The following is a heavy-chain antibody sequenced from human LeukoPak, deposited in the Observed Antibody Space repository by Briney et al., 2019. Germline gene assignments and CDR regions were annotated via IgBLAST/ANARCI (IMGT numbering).Heavy chain of an antibody. Sequence: ASVKVSCKASGYTFTSYGISWVRQAPGQGLEWVGWINCYNGNTNYAQKLQGRVTLTTDTSTSTAYMELRSLRSDDTAVYYCARQITMIVVVINDPFDIWGQGTMVTVSS. CDR3: ARQITMIVVVINDPFDI. CDR2: INCYNGNT. CDR1: GYTFTSYG. J-gene: IGHJ3*02. V-gene: IGHV1-18*01. D-gene: IGHD3-22*01.